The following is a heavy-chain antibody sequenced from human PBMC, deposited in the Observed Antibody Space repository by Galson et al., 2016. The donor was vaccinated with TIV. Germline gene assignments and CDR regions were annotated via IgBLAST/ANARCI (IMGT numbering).Heavy chain of an antibody. CDR3: ATFAACGGDCYYFDY. V-gene: IGHV1-46*01. Sequence: SVKVSCKASGYTFTRYYTHWVRQAPGQGLEWMGIVNPTGGSTTYAQKFQGRLTMTRDTSTSTVYMELNSLRSKDTAVYYCATFAACGGDCYYFDYWGQGTLVTVSS. D-gene: IGHD2-21*02. CDR1: GYTFTRYY. J-gene: IGHJ4*02. CDR2: VNPTGGST.